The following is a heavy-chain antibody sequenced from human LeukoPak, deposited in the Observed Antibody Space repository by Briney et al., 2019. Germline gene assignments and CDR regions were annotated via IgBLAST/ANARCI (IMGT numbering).Heavy chain of an antibody. J-gene: IGHJ6*02. CDR2: ISSSSSTI. D-gene: IGHD3-22*01. CDR3: ARRPGETYDSSGYYPYYYGMDV. CDR1: GFTFSSYS. Sequence: GGSLRLSRAASGFTFSSYSMNWVRQAPGKGLEWVSYISSSSSTIYYADSVKGRFTISRDNAKNSLYLQMNSLRDEDTAVYYCARRPGETYDSSGYYPYYYGMDVWGQGTTVTVSS. V-gene: IGHV3-48*02.